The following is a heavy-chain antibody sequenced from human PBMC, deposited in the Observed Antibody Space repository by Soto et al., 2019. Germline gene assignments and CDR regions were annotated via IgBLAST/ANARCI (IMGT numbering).Heavy chain of an antibody. CDR2: ISYDGSNK. D-gene: IGHD5-12*01. J-gene: IGHJ6*02. CDR3: ARSGWIVATHYGMDV. V-gene: IGHV3-30-3*01. Sequence: LRLSCAASVFTFSSYAMHWVREAPGKGLEWVAVISYDGSNKYYADSVKGRFTISRDNSKNTLYLQMNSLRAEDTAVYYCARSGWIVATHYGMDVLGQGTTVPVSS. CDR1: VFTFSSYA.